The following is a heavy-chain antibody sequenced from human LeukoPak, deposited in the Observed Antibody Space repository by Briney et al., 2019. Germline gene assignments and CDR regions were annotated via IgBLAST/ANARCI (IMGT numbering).Heavy chain of an antibody. V-gene: IGHV1-8*01. CDR3: ARDERRSSSWPDY. D-gene: IGHD6-13*01. J-gene: IGHJ4*02. Sequence: MNPNSGNTGYAQKFQGRVTMTRNTSISTAYMELSSLRSEDTAVYYCARDERRSSSWPDYWGQGTLVTVSS. CDR2: MNPNSGNT.